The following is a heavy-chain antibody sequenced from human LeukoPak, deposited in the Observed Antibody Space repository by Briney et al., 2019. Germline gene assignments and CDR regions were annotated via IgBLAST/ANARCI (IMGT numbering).Heavy chain of an antibody. CDR1: GGSFTDYY. Sequence: SENLSLTCAVYGGSFTDYYWSWIRQPPGKGLEWIGEINHSGSTNYNPSLKSRDTISVDTSKNQLSLKLSSVTAADTAVYYCARSKVGIAAAGPRWFDPWGQGTLVTVSS. D-gene: IGHD6-13*01. CDR3: ARSKVGIAAAGPRWFDP. J-gene: IGHJ5*02. V-gene: IGHV4-34*01. CDR2: INHSGST.